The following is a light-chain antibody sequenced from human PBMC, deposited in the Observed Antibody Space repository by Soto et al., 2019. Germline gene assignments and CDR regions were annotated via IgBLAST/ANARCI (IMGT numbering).Light chain of an antibody. J-gene: IGKJ4*01. CDR2: DAS. CDR1: ESIRTW. CDR3: QQRSNWPLT. V-gene: IGKV1-5*01. Sequence: DIQMTQSPSTLSASIGDRVTITCRASESIRTWLAWYQHKPGKAPKFLIYDASSLESGVPSRFSGSGSGTDFTLTISSLEPEDFELYYCQQRSNWPLTFGGGTKVDIK.